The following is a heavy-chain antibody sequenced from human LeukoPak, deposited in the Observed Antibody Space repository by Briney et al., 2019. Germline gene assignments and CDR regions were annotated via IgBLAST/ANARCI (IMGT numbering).Heavy chain of an antibody. D-gene: IGHD4-17*01. CDR3: ARDDLDYGDYVPGNLHLDY. CDR1: VCTFSNYA. Sequence: ASVTVSFKSSVCTFSNYAISWVRQAPGQGLEWMGRISPIFGTANYAQKFQGRVTITTDESTSTAYMELSSLRSEDTAVYYCARDDLDYGDYVPGNLHLDYWGQGTLVTVSS. V-gene: IGHV1-69*05. J-gene: IGHJ4*02. CDR2: ISPIFGTA.